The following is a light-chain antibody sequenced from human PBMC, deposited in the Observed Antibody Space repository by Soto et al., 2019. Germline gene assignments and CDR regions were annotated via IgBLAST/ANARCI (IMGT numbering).Light chain of an antibody. V-gene: IGKV1-5*03. CDR3: QHYKTYPWT. CDR2: KAS. Sequence: DIQMTQSPSTLSATAGDRVTITCRASQSISSWLAWYQHKPGKAPKLLIYKASSLESGVPSRFSGSGSGTEFTLTISSLQPDDLASYYCQHYKTYPWTFGQGTKVDIK. CDR1: QSISSW. J-gene: IGKJ1*01.